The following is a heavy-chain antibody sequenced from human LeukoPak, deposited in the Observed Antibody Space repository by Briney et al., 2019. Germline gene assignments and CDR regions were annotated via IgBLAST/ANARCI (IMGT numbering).Heavy chain of an antibody. D-gene: IGHD2-8*01. CDR2: IIPIFGTA. Sequence: GGSVKVSCKASGGTFSSYAISWVRQAPGQGLEWMGGIIPIFGTANCAQKFQGRVTITADESTSTAYMELSSLRSEDTAVYYCARARSGYCTNGVCSNFDYWGQGTLVTVSS. CDR3: ARARSGYCTNGVCSNFDY. CDR1: GGTFSSYA. V-gene: IGHV1-69*01. J-gene: IGHJ4*02.